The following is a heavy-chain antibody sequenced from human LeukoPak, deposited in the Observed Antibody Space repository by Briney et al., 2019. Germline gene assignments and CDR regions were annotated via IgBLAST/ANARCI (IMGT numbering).Heavy chain of an antibody. V-gene: IGHV3-48*03. D-gene: IGHD3-10*01. CDR1: GFTFGSYE. Sequence: GGSLTLSCEASGFTFGSYEMTWVRQAPGKGLEWLSYISTSGSIIVYADSVRGRFTVSRDNAKNSLYLQMNSLRAEDTAVYYCARGGRLYYYGSGTYFLYWGQGTLVTVSS. CDR2: ISTSGSII. CDR3: ARGGRLYYYGSGTYFLY. J-gene: IGHJ4*02.